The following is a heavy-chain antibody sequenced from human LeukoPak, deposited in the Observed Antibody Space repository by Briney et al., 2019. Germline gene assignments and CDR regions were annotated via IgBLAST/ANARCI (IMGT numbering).Heavy chain of an antibody. CDR3: ARERYRDSSPQEFDY. D-gene: IGHD6-13*01. CDR2: INPSSGGS. J-gene: IGHJ4*02. CDR1: GYTFSYYY. V-gene: IGHV1-46*04. Sequence: GASVKVSCKTSGYTFSYYYIHWVRQAPGQGLEWMGTINPSSGGSTYAQKLQGRVTVTRDMSTSTVYMELRSLRSEDTAVYYCARERYRDSSPQEFDYGGQGTLVTVSS.